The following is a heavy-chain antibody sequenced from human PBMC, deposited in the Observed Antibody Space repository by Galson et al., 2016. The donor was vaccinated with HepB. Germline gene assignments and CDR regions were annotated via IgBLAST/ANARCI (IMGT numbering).Heavy chain of an antibody. CDR3: AKVRGDPIALAGICYFDY. CDR1: GFTFSSYA. CDR2: ISGRGDST. D-gene: IGHD6-19*01. Sequence: SLRLSCAASGFTFSSYAMSWVRQGPGKGLEWVSSISGRGDSTFYADSVKGRLTISRDIAKNTLYLQMNSLRADDTAVYYCAKVRGDPIALAGICYFDYWGQGTLVTVSS. J-gene: IGHJ4*02. V-gene: IGHV3-23*01.